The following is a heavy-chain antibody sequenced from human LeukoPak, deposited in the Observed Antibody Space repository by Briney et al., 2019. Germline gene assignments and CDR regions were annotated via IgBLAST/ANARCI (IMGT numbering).Heavy chain of an antibody. V-gene: IGHV1-69*13. CDR3: ARSEDDYGDYRWFDP. CDR2: IIPIFGTA. D-gene: IGHD4-17*01. CDR1: GYSFSSHD. J-gene: IGHJ5*02. Sequence: SVKVSCKASGYSFSSHDISWVRQAPGQGLEWMGGIIPIFGTANYAQKFQGRVTITADESTSTAYMELSSLRSEDTAVYYCARSEDDYGDYRWFDPWGQGTLVTVSS.